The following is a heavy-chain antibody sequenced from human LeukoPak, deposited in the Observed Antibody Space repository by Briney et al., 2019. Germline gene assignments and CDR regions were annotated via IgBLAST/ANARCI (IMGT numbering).Heavy chain of an antibody. CDR2: ISGSGRTT. CDR3: AKSVVVKGYIDY. D-gene: IGHD2-15*01. J-gene: IGHJ4*02. CDR1: GFTFSNHA. V-gene: IGHV3-23*01. Sequence: GGSLRLSCAASGFTFSNHAMSWVRQTPGKGLQWVSVISGSGRTTEYADSVKGRFTISRDNSKNTLSLQMNSLRVEDTAIYYCAKSVVVKGYIDYWGQGTLVTVSS.